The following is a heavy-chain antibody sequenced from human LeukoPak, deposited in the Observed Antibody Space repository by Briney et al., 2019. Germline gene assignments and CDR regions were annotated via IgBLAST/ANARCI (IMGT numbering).Heavy chain of an antibody. CDR2: IIPILGIA. D-gene: IGHD5-18*01. V-gene: IGHV1-69*04. CDR3: ARDMTAMVILDY. J-gene: IGHJ4*02. CDR1: GGTFSSYA. Sequence: GASVKVSCKASGGTFSSYAISWVRQAPGQGLEWMGRIIPILGIANYAQKFQGRVTITADKSTSTAYMELSSLRSEDTAVYYCARDMTAMVILDYWGQGTLVTVSS.